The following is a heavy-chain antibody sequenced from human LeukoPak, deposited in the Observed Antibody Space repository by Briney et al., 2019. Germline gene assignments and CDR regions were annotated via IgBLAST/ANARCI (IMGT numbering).Heavy chain of an antibody. CDR2: IYTSGST. V-gene: IGHV4-4*07. D-gene: IGHD6-19*01. J-gene: IGHJ4*02. CDR3: AKMGGSAPYFFDY. CDR1: GGSISSYY. Sequence: SETLSLTCTVSGGSISSYYWSWIRQPAGKGLEWIGRIYTSGSTSYNPSPTSRVTISMDKSKNQFSLKLRSVTAADTAMNYGAKMGGSAPYFFDYWGQGTLATVSS.